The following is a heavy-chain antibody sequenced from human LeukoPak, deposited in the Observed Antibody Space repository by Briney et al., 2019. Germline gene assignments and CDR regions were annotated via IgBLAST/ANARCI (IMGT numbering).Heavy chain of an antibody. CDR3: ARAYYGSALPFDY. J-gene: IGHJ4*02. V-gene: IGHV3-11*04. CDR1: GFTFSDYY. D-gene: IGHD3-10*01. Sequence: PGGSLRLSCAASGFTFSDYYMSWIRQAPGKGLGWVSYISSSGSTIYYADSVKGRFTISRDNAKNSLYLQMNSLRAEDTAVYYCARAYYGSALPFDYWGQGTLVTVSS. CDR2: ISSSGSTI.